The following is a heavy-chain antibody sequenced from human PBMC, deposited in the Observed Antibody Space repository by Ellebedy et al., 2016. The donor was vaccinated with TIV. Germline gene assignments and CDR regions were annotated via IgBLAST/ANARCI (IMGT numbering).Heavy chain of an antibody. CDR3: AKGGDY. D-gene: IGHD3-16*01. CDR1: GFTVSSYY. V-gene: IGHV3-66*01. J-gene: IGHJ4*02. Sequence: GESLKISCAASGFTVSSYYMSWVRQAPGKGLEWVSVIYSGGSTYYADSVKGSFTISRDNSKNTLYLQMNSLRAEDTAVYYCAKGGDYWGQGTLVTVSS. CDR2: IYSGGST.